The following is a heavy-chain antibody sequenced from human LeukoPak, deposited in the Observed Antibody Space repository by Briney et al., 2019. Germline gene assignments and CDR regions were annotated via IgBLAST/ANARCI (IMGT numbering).Heavy chain of an antibody. CDR1: GFTFGDYA. CDR3: TRDPAGAAMLSLQDYYYGTDV. V-gene: IGHV3-49*04. Sequence: GQSLRLSCTASGFTFGDYAMSWVRQAPGKGLEWVGFIRSKAYGGTTEYAASVKGRFTISRDDSKSIAYLQMNSLKTEDTAVYYCTRDPAGAAMLSLQDYYYGTDVWGKGTTVTVSS. J-gene: IGHJ6*04. CDR2: IRSKAYGGTT. D-gene: IGHD2-2*01.